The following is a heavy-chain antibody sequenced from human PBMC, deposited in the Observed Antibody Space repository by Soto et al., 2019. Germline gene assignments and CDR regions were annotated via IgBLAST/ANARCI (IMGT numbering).Heavy chain of an antibody. J-gene: IGHJ4*02. Sequence: SHILSCPGSGFTFGTYAMSWFRLAPGKGLEWVWCIRGTTYGGTTAYAAAVKGRFIISRDDSKSIAYLQMDSLKTEDTAVYYCSRISTTMIVVVGDYWGQGTLVTVSS. CDR2: IRGTTYGGTT. CDR1: GFTFGTYA. CDR3: SRISTTMIVVVGDY. D-gene: IGHD3-22*01. V-gene: IGHV3-49*03.